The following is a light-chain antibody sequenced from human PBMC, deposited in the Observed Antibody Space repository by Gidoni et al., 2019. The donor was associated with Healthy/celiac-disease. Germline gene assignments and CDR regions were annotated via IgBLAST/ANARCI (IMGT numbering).Light chain of an antibody. CDR2: AAS. V-gene: IGKV1-39*01. Sequence: DIKMTQSPSSLSASVGDRVTITCRASQSISSYLNWYQQKPGKAPKLLIYAASSLQSGVPSLFSGSGSGTDFTLTISSLQPEDFATYYCQQSYSTPLTFGGGTKVEIK. CDR1: QSISSY. CDR3: QQSYSTPLT. J-gene: IGKJ4*01.